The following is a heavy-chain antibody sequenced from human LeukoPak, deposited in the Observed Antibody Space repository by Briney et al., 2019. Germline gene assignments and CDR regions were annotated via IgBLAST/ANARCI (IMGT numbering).Heavy chain of an antibody. CDR2: INTDGSST. CDR3: AREIAVAGTSGFDY. J-gene: IGHJ4*02. D-gene: IGHD6-19*01. Sequence: GGSLRLSCAASGFTFSSYWMHWVRQAPGKGLVWVSRINTDGSSTSYADSVKGRFTISRDNAKNTLYLQMNSLRAEDTAVYYCAREIAVAGTSGFDYWGQGTLVTVSS. V-gene: IGHV3-74*01. CDR1: GFTFSSYW.